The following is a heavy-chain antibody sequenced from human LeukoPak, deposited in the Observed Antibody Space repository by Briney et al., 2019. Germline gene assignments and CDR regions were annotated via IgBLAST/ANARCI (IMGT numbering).Heavy chain of an antibody. CDR1: GGTFSSYT. CDR3: ARGGDILTGYTFDY. V-gene: IGHV1-69*02. Sequence: SVKVSCKASGGTFSSYTISWVRQAPGQGLEWMGRIIPILGIANYAQKFQGRVTITADKSTSTAYMELNSLRSEDTAVYYCARGGDILTGYTFDYWGQGTLVTVSS. J-gene: IGHJ4*02. D-gene: IGHD3-9*01. CDR2: IIPILGIA.